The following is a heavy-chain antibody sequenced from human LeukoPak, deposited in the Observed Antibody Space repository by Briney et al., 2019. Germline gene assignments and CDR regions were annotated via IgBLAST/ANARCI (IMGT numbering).Heavy chain of an antibody. J-gene: IGHJ5*02. CDR1: GFTFSSYS. V-gene: IGHV3-21*01. CDR3: ARADSSGWYWFDP. D-gene: IGHD6-19*01. CDR2: ISSSSSYI. Sequence: PGGSLRLSCAASGFTFSSYSMNWVRQAPGKGLEGVSSISSSSSYIYYADSVKGRFTISRDNAKNSLYLQMNSLSAEDTAVYYCARADSSGWYWFDPWGQGTLVTVSS.